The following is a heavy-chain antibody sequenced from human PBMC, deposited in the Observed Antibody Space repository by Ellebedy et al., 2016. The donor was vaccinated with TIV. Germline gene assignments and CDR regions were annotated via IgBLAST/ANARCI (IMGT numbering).Heavy chain of an antibody. CDR2: ISWNSGDI. J-gene: IGHJ4*02. CDR1: GFTFDDYA. CDR3: AKDLSMAVPGYFDY. Sequence: SLKISCAASGFTFDDYAMHWVRQAPGKGLEWVSGISWNSGDIGYADSVKGRFTISRDNAKNSLYLQMNSLRAEDTAVYYCAKDLSMAVPGYFDYWGQGTLVTVSS. V-gene: IGHV3-9*01. D-gene: IGHD6-19*01.